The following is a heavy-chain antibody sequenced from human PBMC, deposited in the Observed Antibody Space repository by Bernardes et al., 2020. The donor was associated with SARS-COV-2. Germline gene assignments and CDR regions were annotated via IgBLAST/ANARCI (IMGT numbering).Heavy chain of an antibody. CDR3: QLGSLRLEDMGVYYCARGRGTLATRDHYYYYYGMDV. D-gene: IGHD3-3*01. CDR1: GFTFSDHY. V-gene: IGHV3-72*01. CDR2: SRGKGDSYTT. J-gene: IGHJ6*02. Sequence: GGSLRLSCAASGFTFSDHYMDWVRQAPGKGLEWVGRSRGKGDSYTTEYAASVKGRFTISRDDSKNSVKGRFTISRDNSKNTLYLQLGSLRLEDMGVYYCARGRGTLATRDHYYYYYGMDVWGQGTTVTVSS.